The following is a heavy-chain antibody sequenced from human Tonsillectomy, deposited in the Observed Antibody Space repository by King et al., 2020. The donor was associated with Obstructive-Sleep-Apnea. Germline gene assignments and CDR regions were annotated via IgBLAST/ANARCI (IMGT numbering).Heavy chain of an antibody. D-gene: IGHD7-27*01. J-gene: IGHJ4*02. CDR3: AKDMTAVNWGYFDY. CDR2: IGWNSGSI. V-gene: IGHV3-9*01. Sequence: VQLVESGGGLVQPGRSLRLSCAASGFTFDDYAMHWVRQAPGKGLEWVSGIGWNSGSIDYADSVKGRFTISRDNAKNSLYLQMNSLRAEDTALYYCAKDMTAVNWGYFDYWGQGTLVTVSS. CDR1: GFTFDDYA.